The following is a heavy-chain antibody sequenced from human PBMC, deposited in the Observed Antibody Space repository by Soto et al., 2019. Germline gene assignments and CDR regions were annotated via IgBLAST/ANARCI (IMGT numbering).Heavy chain of an antibody. CDR3: ATAEVDY. J-gene: IGHJ4*02. CDR1: GFTFVDYW. CDR2: MTGDGRTT. Sequence: XVSLRVSCAASGFTFVDYWMHWVRQPPGKGPEWVSRMTGDGRTTQYADSVKGRFTASRDNAKSTLYLQMNSLRAEDTAVYYCATAEVDYWGPGTLVTVSS. V-gene: IGHV3-74*03.